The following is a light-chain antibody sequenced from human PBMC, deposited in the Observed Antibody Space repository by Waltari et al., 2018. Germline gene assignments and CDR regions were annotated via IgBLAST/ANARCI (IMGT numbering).Light chain of an antibody. CDR1: SGSIGNYY. V-gene: IGLV6-57*04. CDR2: NDD. J-gene: IGLJ2*01. Sequence: NFVLAQPHSMSESPGKTITISCTRSSGSIGNYYVQWYQKRPGSAPTTLIYNDDKRPAWVPDRFSGSIDVSSHSASLTISGLRTEDEADYYWQSYDNTNFVAFGGGTKVTVL. CDR3: QSYDNTNFVA.